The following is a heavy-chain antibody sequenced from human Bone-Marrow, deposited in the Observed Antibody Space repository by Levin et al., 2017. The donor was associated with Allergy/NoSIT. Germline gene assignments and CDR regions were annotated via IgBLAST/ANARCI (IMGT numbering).Heavy chain of an antibody. CDR3: ASFTMVRGVMEWGWFDY. D-gene: IGHD3-10*01. CDR1: GGSISSSSYY. V-gene: IGHV4-39*07. Sequence: SETLSLTCTVSGGSISSSSYYWGWIRQPPGKGLEWIGSIYYSGSTYYNPSLKSRVTISVDTSKNQFSLKLSSVTAADTAVYYCASFTMVRGVMEWGWFDYWGQGTLVTVSS. CDR2: IYYSGST. J-gene: IGHJ4*02.